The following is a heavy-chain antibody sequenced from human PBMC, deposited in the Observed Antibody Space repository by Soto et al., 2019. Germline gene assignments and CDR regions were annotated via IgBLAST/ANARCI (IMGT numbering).Heavy chain of an antibody. CDR3: ARLMVRGLSGSTPFDY. CDR2: FYYSGST. V-gene: IGHV4-59*01. CDR1: GGSISSYY. Sequence: QVQLQESGPGLVKPSETLSLTCTVSGGSISSYYWSWIRQPPGKGLELLGYFYYSGSTNYNPSLKSRFTISVDTSKNQFSLKMSSVTAADTAVYYCARLMVRGLSGSTPFDYWGQGTLVTVSS. J-gene: IGHJ4*02. D-gene: IGHD3-10*01.